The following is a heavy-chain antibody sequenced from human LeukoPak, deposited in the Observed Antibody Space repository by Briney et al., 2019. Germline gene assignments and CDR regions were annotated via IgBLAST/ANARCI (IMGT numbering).Heavy chain of an antibody. J-gene: IGHJ4*02. CDR3: ARVGRSGWTVDY. D-gene: IGHD6-19*01. CDR1: GFTFRSFS. CDR2: ISSSSSNI. Sequence: GGSLRLSCAASGFTFRSFSMNWVRQAPGKGLEWVSYISSSSSNIYHADSVKGRFTISRDNAKNSLHLQMNSLRAEDTAVYYCARVGRSGWTVDYWGQGTLVTVSS. V-gene: IGHV3-48*04.